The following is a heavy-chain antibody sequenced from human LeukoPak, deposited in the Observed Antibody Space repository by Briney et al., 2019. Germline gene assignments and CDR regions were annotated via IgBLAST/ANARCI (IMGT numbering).Heavy chain of an antibody. CDR3: ARELVLMGELFDFDC. Sequence: PGGSLRLSWEASGFTFSSYWMSWVRQAPGKGLEGVANIKQDGSEKYYVDSVKGRFTISRDNAKNSLYLQMNSLRAEDTAVYYCARELVLMGELFDFDCWGQGTLVTVSS. J-gene: IGHJ4*02. D-gene: IGHD3-16*01. CDR2: IKQDGSEK. CDR1: GFTFSSYW. V-gene: IGHV3-7*01.